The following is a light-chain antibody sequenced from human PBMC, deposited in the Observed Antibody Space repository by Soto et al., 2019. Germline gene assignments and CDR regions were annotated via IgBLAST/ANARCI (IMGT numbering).Light chain of an antibody. J-gene: IGKJ1*01. CDR2: DAS. CDR1: QSVSGK. CDR3: QQSNNWPWT. V-gene: IGKV3-15*01. Sequence: EVLMTQSPATLSVSPGERATLSCRASQSVSGKLAWYQQKPGQAPRLLIYDASTRATGIPARFSGSGSGTEFTLTISSLQSEDFAVYYWQQSNNWPWTFGQGTKVESK.